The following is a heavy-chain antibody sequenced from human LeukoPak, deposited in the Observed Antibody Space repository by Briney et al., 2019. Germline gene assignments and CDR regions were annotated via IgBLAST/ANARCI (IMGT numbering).Heavy chain of an antibody. J-gene: IGHJ3*02. CDR1: GFTFSGYA. Sequence: PGGSQRLSCAASGFTFSGYAMNWVRQAPGKGLEWVSHIYSSDTTYADSVKGRFTISRDNAKNSLYLQMNSLRDEDTAVYYCARDLHYAFDIWGQGTMVTASS. CDR2: IYSSDTT. V-gene: IGHV3-48*02. D-gene: IGHD3-10*01. CDR3: ARDLHYAFDI.